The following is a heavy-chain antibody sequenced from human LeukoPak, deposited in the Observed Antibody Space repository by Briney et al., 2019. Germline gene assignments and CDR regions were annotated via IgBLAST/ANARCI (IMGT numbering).Heavy chain of an antibody. CDR2: MNPGSGNT. Sequence: ASVKVSCKASGYMFSSYDINWVRQATGQGLEWMGYMNPGSGNTGYAQNFQGRVTLTVNTSITTAYMELSSLRPEDTAVYYCARELRRDKYWGQGTLVTVSS. D-gene: IGHD1-1*01. V-gene: IGHV1-8*01. CDR1: GYMFSSYD. CDR3: ARELRRDKY. J-gene: IGHJ4*02.